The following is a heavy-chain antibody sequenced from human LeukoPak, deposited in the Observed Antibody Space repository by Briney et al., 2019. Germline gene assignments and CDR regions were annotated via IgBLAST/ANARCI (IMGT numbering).Heavy chain of an antibody. CDR1: GGTFSSYA. CDR3: ARDSIAAAGLFDY. Sequence: SVKVSCKASGGTFSSYAISWVRQAPGQGLEWMGRIIPILGIANYAQKFQGRVTITADKSTSTAYMELSSLRSEDTAAYYCARDSIAAAGLFDYWGQGTLVTVSS. D-gene: IGHD6-13*01. V-gene: IGHV1-69*04. J-gene: IGHJ4*02. CDR2: IIPILGIA.